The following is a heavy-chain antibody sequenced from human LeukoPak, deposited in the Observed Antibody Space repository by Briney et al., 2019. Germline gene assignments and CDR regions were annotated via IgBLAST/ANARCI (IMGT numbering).Heavy chain of an antibody. D-gene: IGHD2/OR15-2a*01. CDR2: LSYTAKP. CDR3: SEGYFEPFDQ. J-gene: IGHJ4*02. V-gene: IGHV4-59*02. Sequence: SETLSLTCTVSGVSVSTSYWSWIRHRPGKGLGWIGCLSYTAKPASTPSPKSRVPISLAPSNNHFPLKLTSVTPADTAVYYCSEGYFEPFDQWGQGILVTVSS. CDR1: GVSVSTSY.